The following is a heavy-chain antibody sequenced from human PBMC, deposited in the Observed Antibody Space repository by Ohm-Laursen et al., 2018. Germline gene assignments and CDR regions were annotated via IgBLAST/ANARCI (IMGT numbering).Heavy chain of an antibody. D-gene: IGHD4-11*01. J-gene: IGHJ3*02. V-gene: IGHV4-38-2*02. Sequence: GTLSLTWAVSGYSISSGYYWGWIRQPPGKGLEWIGSIYHSGNTYDNPSLKSRVTISVDTSKNQFSLKLSSVTAADTAVYYCARETSLRAFDIWGQGTMGTVSS. CDR2: IYHSGNT. CDR1: GYSISSGYY. CDR3: ARETSLRAFDI.